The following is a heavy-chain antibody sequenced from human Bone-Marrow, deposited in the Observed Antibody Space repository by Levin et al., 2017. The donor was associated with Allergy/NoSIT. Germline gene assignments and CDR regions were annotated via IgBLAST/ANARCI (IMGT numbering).Heavy chain of an antibody. CDR1: GFTFSRYW. J-gene: IGHJ4*02. Sequence: GGSLRLSCAASGFTFSRYWMTWVRQAPGKGLEWVANIKQDGSEKYYVDSLKGRFTISRDNAKNSLYLQMNSLRAEDTAVYSCARAADSSSWSPLGYWGQGTLVTVSS. CDR2: IKQDGSEK. CDR3: ARAADSSSWSPLGY. V-gene: IGHV3-7*01. D-gene: IGHD6-13*01.